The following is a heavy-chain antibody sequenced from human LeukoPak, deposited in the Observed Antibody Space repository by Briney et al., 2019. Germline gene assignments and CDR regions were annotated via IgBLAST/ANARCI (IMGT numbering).Heavy chain of an antibody. Sequence: ASVKVSCKASGYSFTNYGISWVRQAPGHGLEWMGWISTYDGNTNYVQKLQGRVTMTTDTSTSTAYMELRSLRSDDTAVYYCARGGVSNSWYRTPDYWGQGTLVAVSS. CDR2: ISTYDGNT. CDR1: GYSFTNYG. CDR3: ARGGVSNSWYRTPDY. V-gene: IGHV1-18*01. J-gene: IGHJ4*02. D-gene: IGHD6-13*01.